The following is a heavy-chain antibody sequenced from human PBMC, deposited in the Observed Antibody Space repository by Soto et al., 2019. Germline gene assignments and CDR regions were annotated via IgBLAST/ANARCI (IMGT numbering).Heavy chain of an antibody. Sequence: SVKVSCKASGGTFSSYTISWVRQAPGQGLEWMGRIIPILGIANYAQKFQGRVTITADKSTSTAYMELSSLRSEDTAVYYCARQYSGYDYNYYYGMDVWGQGATVTVSS. J-gene: IGHJ6*02. V-gene: IGHV1-69*02. CDR1: GGTFSSYT. CDR3: ARQYSGYDYNYYYGMDV. CDR2: IIPILGIA. D-gene: IGHD5-12*01.